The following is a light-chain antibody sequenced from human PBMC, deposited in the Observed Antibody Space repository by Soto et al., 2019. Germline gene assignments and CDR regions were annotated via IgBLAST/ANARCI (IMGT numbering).Light chain of an antibody. Sequence: EIVMTQSPATLSVSPGGRATLSCRASQSISDTLAWYQQKPGQAPRVLIYDASTRATGIPDRFSGSGSGTDFILTISRLEPEDFAVYYCQQYGSAPLTFGGGTKVEIK. V-gene: IGKV3-20*01. CDR2: DAS. J-gene: IGKJ4*01. CDR1: QSISDT. CDR3: QQYGSAPLT.